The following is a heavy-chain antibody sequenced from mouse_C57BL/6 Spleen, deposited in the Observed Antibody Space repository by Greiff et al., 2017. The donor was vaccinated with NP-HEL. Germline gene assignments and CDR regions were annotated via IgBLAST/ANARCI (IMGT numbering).Heavy chain of an antibody. CDR1: GYTFTGYW. CDR2: ILPGSGST. CDR3: ASADYGSSYDAMDY. Sequence: QVHVQQSGAELMKPGASVKLSCKATGYTFTGYWIEWVKQRPGHGLEWTGEILPGSGSTNYNEKFKGKATFTADISANTAYMQLSSLTTEDSAIYYCASADYGSSYDAMDYWGQGTSVTVAS. J-gene: IGHJ4*01. V-gene: IGHV1-9*01. D-gene: IGHD1-1*01.